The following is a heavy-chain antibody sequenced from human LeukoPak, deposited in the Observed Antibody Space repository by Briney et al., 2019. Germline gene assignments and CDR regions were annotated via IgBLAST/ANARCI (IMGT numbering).Heavy chain of an antibody. CDR1: GGSFSGYY. CDR2: INHSGST. J-gene: IGHJ6*02. V-gene: IGHV4-34*01. CDR3: ARSWMHSYGLMDV. D-gene: IGHD5-18*01. Sequence: PSETLSLTCAVYGGSFSGYYWSWIRQPPGKGREWIGEINHSGSTNYNPSLKSRVTISVDTSKNQFSLKLSSVTAADTAVYYCARSWMHSYGLMDVWGQGTTVTVSS.